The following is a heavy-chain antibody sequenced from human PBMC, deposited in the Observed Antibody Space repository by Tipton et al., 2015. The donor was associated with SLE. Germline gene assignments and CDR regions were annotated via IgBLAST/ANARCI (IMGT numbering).Heavy chain of an antibody. V-gene: IGHV4-61*01. J-gene: IGHJ6*02. CDR1: GASVSSGSYY. CDR2: IYVSGTT. CDR3: ARDCSGGSCFFGMDV. D-gene: IGHD2-15*01. Sequence: TLSLTCIVSGASVSSGSYYWSWIRQPPGKGLEWIGRIYVSGTTNNNPSLKSRVTMSVDTAKNQFSLKLSSVTAADTAVYFCARDCSGGSCFFGMDVWGQGTTVTVSS.